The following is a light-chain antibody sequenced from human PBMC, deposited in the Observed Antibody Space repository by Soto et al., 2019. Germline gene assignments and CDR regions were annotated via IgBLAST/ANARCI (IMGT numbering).Light chain of an antibody. J-gene: IGLJ1*01. Sequence: QSVLTQPPSVSAAPGQRVTISCTESSSNIGAGYDVHWYQQLPGTAPKLLIYGNSNRPSGVPDRFSGSKSGTSASLAITGLQAEDEADYSCQSYDSSLSALYVFGTGTKVTVL. V-gene: IGLV1-40*01. CDR1: SSNIGAGYD. CDR2: GNS. CDR3: QSYDSSLSALYV.